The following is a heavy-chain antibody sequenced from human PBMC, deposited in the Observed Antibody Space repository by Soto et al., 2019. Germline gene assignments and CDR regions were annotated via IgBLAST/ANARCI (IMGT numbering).Heavy chain of an antibody. CDR1: GFTFSSYG. CDR2: ISYDGSNK. CDR3: AKDWATAMVTGSYY. Sequence: GGSLRLSCAASGFTFSSYGMHWVRQAPGKGLEWVAVISYDGSNKYYADSVKGRFTISRDNSKNTLYLQMNSLRAEDTAVYYCAKDWATAMVTGSYYCGQGTLVTVSS. V-gene: IGHV3-30*18. J-gene: IGHJ4*02. D-gene: IGHD5-18*01.